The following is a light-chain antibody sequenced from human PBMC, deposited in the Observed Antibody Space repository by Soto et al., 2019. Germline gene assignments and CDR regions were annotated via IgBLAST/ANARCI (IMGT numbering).Light chain of an antibody. CDR2: RNN. Sequence: QSVLTQPPSASGTPGQRVTISCSGSSSNIGNNWVYLYHQFPGTAPKLLIYRNNQRPSGVPDRFSGSKSGTSASLAISGLRSEDEADYYCAAWDDSLSGPVFGGGTKLTVL. CDR1: SSNIGNNW. J-gene: IGLJ3*02. V-gene: IGLV1-47*01. CDR3: AAWDDSLSGPV.